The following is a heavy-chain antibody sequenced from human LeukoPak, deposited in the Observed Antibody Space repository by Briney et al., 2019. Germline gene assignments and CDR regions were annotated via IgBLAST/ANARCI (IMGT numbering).Heavy chain of an antibody. D-gene: IGHD3-16*02. CDR2: MCRSGST. CDR1: GYSISSGYC. CDR3: ARALGGPYDYVWGTYRYPFDY. J-gene: IGHJ4*02. V-gene: IGHV4-38-2*01. Sequence: SETLSLTCAVSGYSISSGYCWGWIRQPPGKGLEWIGSMCRSGSTYYNPSLKSRVTISVDTSKNQFSLKLSSVTAADTAVYYCARALGGPYDYVWGTYRYPFDYWGQGTLVTVSS.